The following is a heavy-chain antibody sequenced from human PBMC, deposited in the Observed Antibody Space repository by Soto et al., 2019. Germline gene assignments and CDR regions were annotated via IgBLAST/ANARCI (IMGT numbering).Heavy chain of an antibody. V-gene: IGHV3-23*01. J-gene: IGHJ6*02. Sequence: GGSLRLSCAASGFTFSSYAMSWVRQAPGKGLEWVSAISGSGGSTYYADSVKGRFTISRDNSKNTLYLQMNSLRAEDTAVYYCAKDPRSCSSTSCYYYYYGMDVWGQGTTVTVSS. CDR1: GFTFSSYA. CDR2: ISGSGGST. D-gene: IGHD2-2*01. CDR3: AKDPRSCSSTSCYYYYYGMDV.